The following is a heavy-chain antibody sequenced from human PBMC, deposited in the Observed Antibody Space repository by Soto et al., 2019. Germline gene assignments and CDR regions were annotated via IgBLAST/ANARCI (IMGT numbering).Heavy chain of an antibody. CDR3: GKDWASDGNYYPSSGYYDYYRYGMDV. V-gene: IGHV3-23*01. J-gene: IGHJ6*02. CDR1: GFTFSVHA. D-gene: IGHD3-22*01. Sequence: GGSLRLSCTASGFTFSVHAMSWVRQAPGKGLEWVSGISGSGGTTYYRGSLKGRFTISRDNSKNMLYLEMNSLRAEDTAVYYCGKDWASDGNYYPSSGYYDYYRYGMDVWAQATTVTVSS. CDR2: ISGSGGTT.